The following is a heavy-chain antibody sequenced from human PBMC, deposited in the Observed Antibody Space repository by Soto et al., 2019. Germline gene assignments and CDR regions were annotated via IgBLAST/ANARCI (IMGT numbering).Heavy chain of an antibody. Sequence: QMQLVQSGPEVKKPGTSVKVSCKASGFTFTSSAVQWVRQARGQRLEWIGWIVVGSGNTHYAQKFQGRVPITADKSTSTAYMELSSLRSEDTAVYYCARDRRYSSGWYLHYSYGMDVWGQGTTVTVSS. D-gene: IGHD6-19*01. V-gene: IGHV1-58*01. J-gene: IGHJ6*02. CDR2: IVVGSGNT. CDR1: GFTFTSSA. CDR3: ARDRRYSSGWYLHYSYGMDV.